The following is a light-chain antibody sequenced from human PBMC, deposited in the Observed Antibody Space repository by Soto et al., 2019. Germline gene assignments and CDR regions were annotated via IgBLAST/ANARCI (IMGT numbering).Light chain of an antibody. CDR3: QQYNERPPWT. CDR2: GAS. J-gene: IGKJ1*01. Sequence: EIVMTQSPATLSASPGESVTLSCRASLTMNNNIAWYQHKPGQAPRLLIFGASSRATGVPGRFSGSGFGTEFTLSISSLQSEDFAVYYCQQYNERPPWTFGQGTTVEMK. V-gene: IGKV3-15*01. CDR1: LTMNNN.